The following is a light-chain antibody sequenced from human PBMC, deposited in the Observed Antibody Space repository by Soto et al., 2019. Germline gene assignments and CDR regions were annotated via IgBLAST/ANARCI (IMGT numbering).Light chain of an antibody. Sequence: EIVLTQSPGTLSLSPGESATLSCRATQSVSATYLDWYQQKPGQAPRLLIYAASSRATDNPGRFSGSGSGTAFTLAISRLEPERLAVYWCQPYGSSHWTFGLGTQVEIK. CDR1: QSVSATY. CDR2: AAS. CDR3: QPYGSSHWT. J-gene: IGKJ1*01. V-gene: IGKV3-20*01.